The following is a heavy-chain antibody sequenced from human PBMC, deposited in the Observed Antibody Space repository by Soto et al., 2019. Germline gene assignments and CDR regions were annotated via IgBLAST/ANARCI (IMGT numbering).Heavy chain of an antibody. D-gene: IGHD6-6*01. J-gene: IGHJ4*02. V-gene: IGHV3-9*01. CDR3: AKDAGARVPRHRSSYYFDY. CDR1: GFTFDDYA. Sequence: PGGSLRLSCAASGFTFDDYAMHWVRQAPGKGLEWVSGISWNSGSIGYADSVKGRFTISRDNAKNSLYLQMNSLRAEDTALYYCAKDAGARVPRHRSSYYFDYWGQGTLVTVSS. CDR2: ISWNSGSI.